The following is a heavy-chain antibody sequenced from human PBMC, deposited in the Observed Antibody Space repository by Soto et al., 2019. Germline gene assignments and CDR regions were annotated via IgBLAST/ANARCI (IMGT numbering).Heavy chain of an antibody. CDR2: ISSNVVTT. CDR1: GFTFSSYA. CDR3: ARDKAVARGAFDI. J-gene: IGHJ3*02. Sequence: GGSLRLSCAASGFTFSSYAMSWVRQAPGKGLEWVSGISSNVVTTYYADSVKGRFTISRDNAKNSLYLQMNSLRAEDTAVYYCARDKAVARGAFDIWGQGTMVTV. D-gene: IGHD3-10*01. V-gene: IGHV3-23*01.